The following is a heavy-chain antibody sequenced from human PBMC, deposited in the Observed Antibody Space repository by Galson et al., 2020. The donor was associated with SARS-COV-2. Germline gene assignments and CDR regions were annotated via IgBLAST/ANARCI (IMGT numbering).Heavy chain of an antibody. CDR2: IRSKAYGGTT. CDR1: GFTFGDYA. J-gene: IGHJ4*02. V-gene: IGHV3-49*03. D-gene: IGHD6-19*01. Sequence: GGSLRLSCTASGFTFGDYAMSWFRQAPGKGLEWVGFIRSKAYGGTTEYAASVKGRFTISSDDSKSIAYLQMNSLKTEDTAVYYCTRVDEGGYSSGWFDYWGQGTLVTVSS. CDR3: TRVDEGGYSSGWFDY.